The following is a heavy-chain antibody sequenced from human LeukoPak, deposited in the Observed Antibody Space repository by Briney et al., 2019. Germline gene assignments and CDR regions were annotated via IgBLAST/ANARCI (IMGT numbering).Heavy chain of an antibody. CDR3: ARAYCSSTSCSYYMDV. CDR1: GYTFTSYD. Sequence: ASVKVSCKASGYTFTSYDINWVRQATGQGLEWMGWMNPNSGNTGYAQKFQGRVTITRNTSISTAYMELSSLRSEDTAVYYCARAYCSSTSCSYYMDVWGKGTTVTVSS. J-gene: IGHJ6*03. D-gene: IGHD2-2*01. V-gene: IGHV1-8*01. CDR2: MNPNSGNT.